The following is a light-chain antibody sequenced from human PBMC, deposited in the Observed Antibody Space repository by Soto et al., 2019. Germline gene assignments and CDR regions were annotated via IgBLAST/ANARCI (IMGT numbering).Light chain of an antibody. V-gene: IGLV2-14*01. J-gene: IGLJ2*01. CDR1: SSDVGDYNY. CDR3: SSYSSSSTPVV. Sequence: QSALTQPASVSGSPGQSITISCTGTSSDVGDYNYVSWYQQHPGEAPKLMIFDVSNRPSGVSNRFSGSKSGSTASLTISGLQAEDEANYYCSSYSSSSTPVVFGGGTKVTVL. CDR2: DVS.